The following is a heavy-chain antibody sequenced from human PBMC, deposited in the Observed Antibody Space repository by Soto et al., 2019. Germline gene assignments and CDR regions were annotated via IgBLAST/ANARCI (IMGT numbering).Heavy chain of an antibody. J-gene: IGHJ3*02. CDR3: ARGQEYLGAFDI. CDR1: GYTFISYD. V-gene: IGHV1-8*01. Sequence: QVQLVQSGAEVKKPGASVKVSCKASGYTFISYDINGVRQATGQGLEWMGWMNPNSGNTGYAQKFPGRVTMTRNTSISTAYMELSSLRSEDTAVYYCARGQEYLGAFDIWGQGTIVTVSS. CDR2: MNPNSGNT.